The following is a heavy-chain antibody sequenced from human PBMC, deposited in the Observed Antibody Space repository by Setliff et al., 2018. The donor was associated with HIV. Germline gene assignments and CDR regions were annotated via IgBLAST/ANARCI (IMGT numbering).Heavy chain of an antibody. D-gene: IGHD1-7*01. V-gene: IGHV4-38-2*01. CDR1: GYAISSGYY. J-gene: IGHJ5*01. CDR2: IYNRGST. Sequence: SETLSLTCAVSGYAISSGYYWGWIRRPPGKGMEWIGSIYNRGSTNYNPSLKRRVTISVDTSKNQFSLKLNSVTAADTAVYYCARVRLELRQYWFDSWGQGSPVTVSS. CDR3: ARVRLELRQYWFDS.